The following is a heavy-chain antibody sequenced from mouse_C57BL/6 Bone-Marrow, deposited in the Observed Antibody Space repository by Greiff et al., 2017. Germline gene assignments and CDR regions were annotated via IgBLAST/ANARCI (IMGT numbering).Heavy chain of an antibody. CDR2: IYPGSGNT. CDR1: GYSFTSYY. Sequence: VKLVESGPELVKPGASVKISCKASGYSFTSYYIHWVKQRPGQGLEWIGWIYPGSGNTKYNEKFKGTATLTADTSSSTAYMQLSSLTSEDSAVYYCTRTTVVADYYAMDYWGQGTSVTVSS. J-gene: IGHJ4*01. CDR3: TRTTVVADYYAMDY. V-gene: IGHV1-66*01. D-gene: IGHD1-1*01.